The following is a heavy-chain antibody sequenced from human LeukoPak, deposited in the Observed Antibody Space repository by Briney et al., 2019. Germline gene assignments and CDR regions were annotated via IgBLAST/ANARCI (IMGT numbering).Heavy chain of an antibody. CDR1: GFSFSDFD. CDR3: AKSQSGSVDAFDI. J-gene: IGHJ3*02. Sequence: GGSLRLSCAASGFSFSDFDMHWVRQAPGKGLEWLAVVSNDGGKKYYVDSVKGQFTISRDNSKNTQYLQMNSLRAEDTSLYYCAKSQSGSVDAFDIWGQGTMVTVSS. V-gene: IGHV3-30*18. CDR2: VSNDGGKK. D-gene: IGHD3-10*01.